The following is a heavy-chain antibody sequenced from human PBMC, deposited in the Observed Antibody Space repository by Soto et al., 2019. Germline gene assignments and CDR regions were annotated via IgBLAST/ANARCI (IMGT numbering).Heavy chain of an antibody. CDR3: TRAPSYGAFDI. D-gene: IGHD4-17*01. V-gene: IGHV1-46*03. CDR1: GYTFTSYY. CDR2: INPSGGST. Sequence: ASVKVSCKASGYTFTSYYIHWVRQAPGQGLEWMGIINPSGGSTTYAQKFQGRVTMTRDTSTSTVYMELSSLRSEDTAVYYCTRAPSYGAFDIWSQGTMVTLSS. J-gene: IGHJ3*02.